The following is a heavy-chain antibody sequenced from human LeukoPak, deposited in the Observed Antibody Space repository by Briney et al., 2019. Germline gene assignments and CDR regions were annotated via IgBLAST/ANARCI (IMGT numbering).Heavy chain of an antibody. CDR1: GFTLSCFE. J-gene: IGHJ6*04. CDR2: ISSRGSTI. D-gene: IGHD3-10*01. CDR3: ARALWFGELLNYGMDV. V-gene: IGHV3-48*03. Sequence: GGSLSLSCAPSGFTLSCFEMIWARHAPGEGVEWVVYISSRGSTIYHAGSVKGRFTISRDKAKNSLYLQMNSLRTADPAVSYCARALWFGELLNYGMDVCGEASAVSVPS.